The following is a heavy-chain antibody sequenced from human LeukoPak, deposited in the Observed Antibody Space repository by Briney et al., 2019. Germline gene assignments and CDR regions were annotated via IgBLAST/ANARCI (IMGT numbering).Heavy chain of an antibody. D-gene: IGHD3-3*01. CDR3: ARGPTEYYDFWSGYSADY. CDR1: GGSFSGYY. CDR2: INHSGST. V-gene: IGHV4-34*01. Sequence: PSETLSLTCAVYGGSFSGYYWSWIRQPPGKGLEWIGEINHSGSTNYNPSLKSRVTISVDTSKNQFSLKPSSVTAADTAVYYCARGPTEYYDFWSGYSADYWGQGTLVTVSS. J-gene: IGHJ4*02.